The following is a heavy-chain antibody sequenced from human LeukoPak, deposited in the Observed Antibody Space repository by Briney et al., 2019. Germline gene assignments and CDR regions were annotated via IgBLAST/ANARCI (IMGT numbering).Heavy chain of an antibody. V-gene: IGHV3-21*01. Sequence: GGSLRLSCVASGFTFRSYSMNWVRQAPGKGLEWVSFISSSSSYIYYADSVKGRFTISRDNAKNSLYLQMNSLRAEDTAVYYCARDDAMGGTIDYWGQGTLVTVSS. CDR2: ISSSSSYI. D-gene: IGHD1-26*01. CDR1: GFTFRSYS. J-gene: IGHJ4*02. CDR3: ARDDAMGGTIDY.